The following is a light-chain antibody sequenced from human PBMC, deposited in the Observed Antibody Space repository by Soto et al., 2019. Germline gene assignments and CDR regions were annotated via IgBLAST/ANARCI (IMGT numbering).Light chain of an antibody. J-gene: IGLJ2*01. CDR3: AAWDDSLNGVV. CDR2: SNN. V-gene: IGLV1-44*01. CDR1: SSNIGSNN. Sequence: QSVLTQPPSASGTPGQRVTISCSGSSSNIGSNNVNWYQQLPGTAPKLLIYSNNQRPSGVPDRFSGSKYGTSASLAISGLQSEDEADYYCAAWDDSLNGVVFGGGTKLTVL.